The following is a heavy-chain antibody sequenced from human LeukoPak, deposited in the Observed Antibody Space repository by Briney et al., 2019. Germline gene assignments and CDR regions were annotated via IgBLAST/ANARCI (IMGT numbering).Heavy chain of an antibody. CDR2: ISAYNGNT. Sequence: ASVKVSCKASGYTFTSYGISWVRQAPGQRLEWMGWISAYNGNTNYAQKLQGRVTMTTDTSTSTAYMELRSLRSDDTAVYYCARDRQWLFKTNFDYWGQGTLVTVSS. V-gene: IGHV1-18*01. J-gene: IGHJ4*02. D-gene: IGHD3-22*01. CDR1: GYTFTSYG. CDR3: ARDRQWLFKTNFDY.